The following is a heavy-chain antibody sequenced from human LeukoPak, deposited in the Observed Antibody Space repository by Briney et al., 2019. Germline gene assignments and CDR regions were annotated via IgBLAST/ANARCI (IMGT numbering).Heavy chain of an antibody. CDR1: GGTFSRYA. CDR3: ARWLRDGYRSFGY. CDR2: IIPILGIA. Sequence: SVHVSCKASGGTFSRYAISGVRQAAGRGREWTGRIIPILGIANYAQKFQRRVTITADKSTSTAYMELSSLRSEDTAVYYCARWLRDGYRSFGYWGQGTLVTVSS. J-gene: IGHJ4*02. V-gene: IGHV1-69*04. D-gene: IGHD5-24*01.